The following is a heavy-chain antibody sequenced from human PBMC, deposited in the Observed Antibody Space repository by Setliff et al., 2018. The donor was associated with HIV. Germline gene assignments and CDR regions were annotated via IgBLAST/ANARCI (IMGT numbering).Heavy chain of an antibody. D-gene: IGHD3-16*02. CDR1: GASISSGDYS. Sequence: SETLSLTCAISGASISSGDYSWSWIRQPAGKAPEYIGHISTSGNTYYNPSLNSRVTISMDTSKNHLSLKLTSVTAADTAVYYCARESLNLGELSSNPDASDIWGQGTMVTVSS. CDR3: ARESLNLGELSSNPDASDI. V-gene: IGHV4-61*09. CDR2: ISTSGNT. J-gene: IGHJ3*02.